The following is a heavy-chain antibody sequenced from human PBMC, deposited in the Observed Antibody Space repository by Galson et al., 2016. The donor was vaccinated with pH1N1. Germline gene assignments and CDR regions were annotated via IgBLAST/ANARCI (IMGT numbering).Heavy chain of an antibody. Sequence: SETLSLTCTVYGGSFSDYYWSWIRQPPGKGLEWIGEVNPSGSTIYNPSLNSRVIISADTSRNQFSLKLTSVTAADTAVYFCARVDFGGKLGDRGQGTQVTVSS. J-gene: IGHJ4*02. CDR1: GGSFSDYY. V-gene: IGHV4-34*01. D-gene: IGHD3-10*01. CDR3: ARVDFGGKLGD. CDR2: VNPSGST.